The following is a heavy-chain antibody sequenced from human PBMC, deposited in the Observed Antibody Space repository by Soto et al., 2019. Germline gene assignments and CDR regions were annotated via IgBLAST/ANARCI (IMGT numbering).Heavy chain of an antibody. J-gene: IGHJ6*02. CDR1: GFTFSSYA. Sequence: HPGGSLRLSCAASGFTFSSYAMSWVRQAPGKGLEWVSAISGSGGSTYYADSVKGRFTISRDNSKNTLYLQMNSLRAEDTAVYYCARCSGGYIYYYGMDVWGQGTTVTVSS. CDR2: ISGSGGST. CDR3: ARCSGGYIYYYGMDV. D-gene: IGHD5-12*01. V-gene: IGHV3-23*01.